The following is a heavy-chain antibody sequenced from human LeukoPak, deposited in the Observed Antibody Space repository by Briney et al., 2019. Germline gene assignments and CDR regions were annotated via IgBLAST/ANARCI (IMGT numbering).Heavy chain of an antibody. D-gene: IGHD5-18*01. CDR1: GFTFSSYS. V-gene: IGHV3-21*01. CDR2: ISSSSSYI. Sequence: GGSLRLSCAASGFTFSSYSMNWVRQAPGKGLEWVSSISSSSSYIYYADSVKGRFTISRDNAKNSLYLQMNSLRAEDTAVYYCARDQRYGYGYDYWGQGTLVTVSS. J-gene: IGHJ4*02. CDR3: ARDQRYGYGYDY.